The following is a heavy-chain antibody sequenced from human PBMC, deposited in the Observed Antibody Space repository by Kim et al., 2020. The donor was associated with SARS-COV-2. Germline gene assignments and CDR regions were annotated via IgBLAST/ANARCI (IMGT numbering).Heavy chain of an antibody. CDR2: I. CDR3: ARGNGYAGRFDP. Sequence: IYYADSGKGRFTISRDNAKNSLYLQMNSRRAEDTAVFYCARGNGYAGRFDPWGQGTLVTVSS. V-gene: IGHV3-21*01. D-gene: IGHD5-18*01. J-gene: IGHJ5*02.